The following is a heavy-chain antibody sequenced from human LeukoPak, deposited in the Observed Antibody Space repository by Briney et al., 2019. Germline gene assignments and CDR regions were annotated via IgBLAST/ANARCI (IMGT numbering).Heavy chain of an antibody. D-gene: IGHD5-18*01. V-gene: IGHV4-59*01. Sequence: NTSETLSLTCTVSGGSISSYYWSWIRQPPGKGLEWIGYIYYSGSTNYNPSLKSRVTISVDTSKNQFSLKLSSVTAADTAVYYCARVRTAVELYYFDYWGQGTLVTVSS. CDR1: GGSISSYY. J-gene: IGHJ4*02. CDR2: IYYSGST. CDR3: ARVRTAVELYYFDY.